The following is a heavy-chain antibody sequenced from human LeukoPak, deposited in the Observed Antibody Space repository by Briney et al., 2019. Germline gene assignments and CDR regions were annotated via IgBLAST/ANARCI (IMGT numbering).Heavy chain of an antibody. D-gene: IGHD1-26*01. CDR3: AKDLLPGAPDYFDY. CDR1: GFSFTTYE. J-gene: IGHJ4*02. V-gene: IGHV3-30-3*01. CDR2: ISGGDGYIQ. Sequence: GGSLRLSCAASGFSFTTYEMHWVRQAPGKGLEWVAVISGGDGYIQLYSDSVKGRFTVSRDTSKTTLYLEMNSLRAEDTAVYYCAKDLLPGAPDYFDYWGQGTLVTASS.